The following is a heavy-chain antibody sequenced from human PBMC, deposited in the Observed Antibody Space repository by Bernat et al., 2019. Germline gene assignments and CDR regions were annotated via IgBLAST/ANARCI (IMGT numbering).Heavy chain of an antibody. J-gene: IGHJ5*02. CDR3: TRDSVYCSSTSCYPYNWLDP. D-gene: IGHD2-2*01. V-gene: IGHV3-49*03. Sequence: EVQLVESGGGLVQPGRSLRLSCTAPGSTFGGYAMSWFRQAPGKGLERVGFLRSKAYGGTTEYAASVKGRFTISRNESKRITYLQMNRLKTEDTAVYYCTRDSVYCSSTSCYPYNWLDPWGQGTLVTDSS. CDR1: GSTFGGYA. CDR2: LRSKAYGGTT.